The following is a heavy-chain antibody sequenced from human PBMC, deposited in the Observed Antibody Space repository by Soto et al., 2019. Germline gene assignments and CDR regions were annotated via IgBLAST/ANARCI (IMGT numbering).Heavy chain of an antibody. CDR1: GGTFSSYT. Sequence: SVKVSCKASGGTFSSYTISWVRQAPGQGLEWMGRIIPILGIANYAQKFQGRVTITADKSTSTAYMELSSLRSEDTAVYYCASIAARRYYYMDVWGKGTTVTVS. D-gene: IGHD6-6*01. J-gene: IGHJ6*03. CDR3: ASIAARRYYYMDV. CDR2: IIPILGIA. V-gene: IGHV1-69*02.